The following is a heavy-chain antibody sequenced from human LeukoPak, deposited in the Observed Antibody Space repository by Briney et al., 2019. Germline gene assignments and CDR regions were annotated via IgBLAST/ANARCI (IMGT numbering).Heavy chain of an antibody. V-gene: IGHV1-46*01. CDR1: GYSFTAFY. CDR2: IDPSGGST. J-gene: IGHJ4*02. D-gene: IGHD5-24*01. Sequence: ASVKVSCKTSGYSFTAFYIHWMRQAPGQGLEWMGIIDPSGGSTSYAQNFQGGVTMTRDATTSTVYLELSSLRSEDTAVYYCARDFGEMPNYWGQGTLVTVSS. CDR3: ARDFGEMPNY.